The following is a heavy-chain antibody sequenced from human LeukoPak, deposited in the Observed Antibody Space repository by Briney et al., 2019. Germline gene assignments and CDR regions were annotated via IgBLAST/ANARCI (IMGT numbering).Heavy chain of an antibody. CDR3: ARGGKLLWFGELPQADAFDI. CDR2: ISYDGSNN. D-gene: IGHD3-10*01. J-gene: IGHJ3*02. V-gene: IGHV3-30*04. CDR1: GFSFSSYA. Sequence: GRSLRLSCAASGFSFSSYAMHWVRQAPGKGLDWVAVISYDGSNNYYADSVRGRFTISRDNSKNTLYLQMNSLRAEDTAVYYCARGGKLLWFGELPQADAFDIWGQGTMVTVSS.